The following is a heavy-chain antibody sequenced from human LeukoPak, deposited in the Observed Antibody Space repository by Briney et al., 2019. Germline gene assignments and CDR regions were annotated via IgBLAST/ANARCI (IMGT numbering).Heavy chain of an antibody. CDR1: GYTFTGYY. D-gene: IGHD3-16*02. CDR2: INPNSGGT. CDR3: ARGGHYDYVWGSYRLFDY. V-gene: IGHV1-2*04. J-gene: IGHJ4*02. Sequence: ASVKVSCKASGYTFTGYYMHWVRQAPGQGLEWMGWINPNSGGTNYVQKFQGWVTMTRDTSISTAYMELSRLRSDDTAVYYCARGGHYDYVWGSYRLFDYWGQGTLVTVSS.